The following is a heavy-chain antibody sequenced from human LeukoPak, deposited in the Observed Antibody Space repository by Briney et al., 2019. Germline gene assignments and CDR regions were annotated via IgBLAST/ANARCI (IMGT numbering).Heavy chain of an antibody. CDR2: INPNSGGT. V-gene: IGHV1-2*02. CDR1: GYTFTGYY. J-gene: IGHJ4*02. D-gene: IGHD3-22*01. Sequence: ASVKVSCKASGYTFTGYYMRWVRQAPGQGLEWMGWINPNSGGTNYAQKFQGRVTMTRDTSISTAYMELSRLRSDDTAVYYCARDVYDSSGYYDYWGQGTMVTVSS. CDR3: ARDVYDSSGYYDY.